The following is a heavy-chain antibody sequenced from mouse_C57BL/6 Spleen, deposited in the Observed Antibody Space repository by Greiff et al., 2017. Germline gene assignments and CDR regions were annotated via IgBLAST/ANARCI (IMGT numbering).Heavy chain of an antibody. V-gene: IGHV14-4*01. J-gene: IGHJ2*01. D-gene: IGHD1-1*01. CDR2: IDPENGDT. CDR3: TRYYGRSYYY. Sequence: EVQLVESGAELVRPGASVKLSCTASGFNFKDDYMPWVKQRPEQGLEWIGWIDPENGDTEYASKFQGKATITADTSSNTAYLQLSSLTSEDTAVYYCTRYYGRSYYYWGQGTTVTVSS. CDR1: GFNFKDDY.